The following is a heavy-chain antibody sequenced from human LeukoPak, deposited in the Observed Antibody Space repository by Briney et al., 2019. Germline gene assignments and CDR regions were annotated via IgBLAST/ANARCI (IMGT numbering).Heavy chain of an antibody. CDR2: ISSSSSYI. CDR1: GFTFSSYS. V-gene: IGHV3-21*01. D-gene: IGHD4-17*01. CDR3: ARAGPTVTTLLGY. Sequence: GGSLRLSCAASGFTFSSYSMNWVRQAPGKGLEWVSSISSSSSYIYYADSVKGRFTISRDNAKNPLYLQMNSLRAEDTAVYYCARAGPTVTTLLGYWGQGTLVTVSS. J-gene: IGHJ4*02.